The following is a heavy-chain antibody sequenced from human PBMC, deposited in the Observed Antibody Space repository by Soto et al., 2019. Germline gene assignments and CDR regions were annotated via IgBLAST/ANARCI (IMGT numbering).Heavy chain of an antibody. D-gene: IGHD1-7*01. CDR3: ASRDPGTSVDY. V-gene: IGHV4-4*02. CDR2: IYRTGST. CDR1: RGSFTSNNW. Sequence: SETLSLTCAVSRGSFTSNNWWTWVRQPPGQGLEWIGEIYRTGSTNHNPSLKSRVTISLDKSENQFSLKVTSLTAADTAVYYCASRDPGTSVDYWGQGTVVTVSS. J-gene: IGHJ4*02.